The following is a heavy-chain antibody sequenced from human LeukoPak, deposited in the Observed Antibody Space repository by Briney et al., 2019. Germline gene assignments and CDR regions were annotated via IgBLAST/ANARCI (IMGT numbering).Heavy chain of an antibody. D-gene: IGHD3-10*01. CDR2: ISSSGSTI. Sequence: GGSLRLSCAASGFTFSSYEMNWVRQAPGKGLEWVSYISSSGSTIYYADSVKGRFTISRDNAKNSLYLQMNSLRAEDTAVYYCARGSYGSGSYTFDYWGQGTLVTVSS. V-gene: IGHV3-48*03. CDR3: ARGSYGSGSYTFDY. CDR1: GFTFSSYE. J-gene: IGHJ4*02.